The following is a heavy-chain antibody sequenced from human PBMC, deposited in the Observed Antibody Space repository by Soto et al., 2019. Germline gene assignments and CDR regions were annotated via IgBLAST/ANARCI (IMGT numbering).Heavy chain of an antibody. J-gene: IGHJ6*02. CDR3: ARDSGYNYGMDV. Sequence: GGSLRLSCAASGFTVSSNYMSWVRQAPGKGLEWVSVIYSGGSTYYADSVKGRFTISRDNSKNTLYLQMNSLRAEDTAVYYCARDSGYNYGMDVWGQGTTVTVSS. V-gene: IGHV3-53*01. CDR1: GFTVSSNY. CDR2: IYSGGST. D-gene: IGHD1-26*01.